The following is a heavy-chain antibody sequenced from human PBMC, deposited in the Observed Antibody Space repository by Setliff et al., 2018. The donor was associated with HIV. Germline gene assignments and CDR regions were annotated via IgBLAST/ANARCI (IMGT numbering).Heavy chain of an antibody. V-gene: IGHV1-8*03. J-gene: IGHJ4*02. CDR3: ARESGYCSSTSCYNLDYHFDY. D-gene: IGHD2-2*02. Sequence: ASVKVSCKASGYIFTSYDINWVRQATGQGLEWMGWMNPNSGNTGYAQKFQGRVTITRDTSINTAYMELSSLRSEDTAVYYCARESGYCSSTSCYNLDYHFDYWGQGTLVTVSS. CDR2: MNPNSGNT. CDR1: GYIFTSYD.